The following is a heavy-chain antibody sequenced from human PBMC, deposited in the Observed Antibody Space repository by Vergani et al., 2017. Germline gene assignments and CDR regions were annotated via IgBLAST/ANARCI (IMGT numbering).Heavy chain of an antibody. Sequence: EVQLVESGGGLVQPGGSLRLSCAASGFTFSSYWMSWVRQAPGKGLEWVANIKQDGSEKYYVDSVKGRFTISRDNSKNTLYLQMNSLRAEDTAVYFCASAVTTSNFFYYYGMDVWGQGTTVTVSS. J-gene: IGHJ6*02. D-gene: IGHD4-17*01. V-gene: IGHV3-7*01. CDR2: IKQDGSEK. CDR1: GFTFSSYW. CDR3: ASAVTTSNFFYYYGMDV.